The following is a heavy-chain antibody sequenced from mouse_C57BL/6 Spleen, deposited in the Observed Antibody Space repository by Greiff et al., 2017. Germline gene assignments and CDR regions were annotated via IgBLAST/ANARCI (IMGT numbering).Heavy chain of an antibody. CDR2: ISYDGSN. CDR3: AKYYGSSYRPFAY. J-gene: IGHJ3*01. Sequence: EVKLQESGPGLVKPSQSLSLTCSVTGYSITSGYYWNWIRQFPGNKLEWMGYISYDGSNNYNPSLKNRISITRDTSKNQFFLKLNSVTTEDTATYYCAKYYGSSYRPFAYWGQGTLVTVSA. CDR1: GYSITSGYY. V-gene: IGHV3-6*01. D-gene: IGHD1-1*01.